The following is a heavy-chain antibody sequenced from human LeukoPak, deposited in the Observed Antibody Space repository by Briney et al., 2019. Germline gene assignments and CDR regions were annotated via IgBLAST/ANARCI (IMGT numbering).Heavy chain of an antibody. D-gene: IGHD3-16*02. CDR2: ISYDGSNK. Sequence: GGSLRLSCAASGFTFSSYGMHWVRQAPGKGLEWVAVISYDGSNKYYADSVKGRFTISRDNSKNTLYLQMSSLRAEDTAVYYCAKEGYDYVWGSYRYSPYYYYGMDVWGQGTTVTVSS. CDR3: AKEGYDYVWGSYRYSPYYYYGMDV. V-gene: IGHV3-30*18. J-gene: IGHJ6*02. CDR1: GFTFSSYG.